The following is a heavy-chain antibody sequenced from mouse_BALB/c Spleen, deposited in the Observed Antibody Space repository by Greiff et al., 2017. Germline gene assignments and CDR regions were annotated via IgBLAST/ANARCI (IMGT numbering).Heavy chain of an antibody. CDR2: IDPGSGGT. CDR1: GYAFTNYL. Sequence: VQLQESGAELVRPGTSVKVSCKASGYAFTNYLIEWVKQRPGQGLEWIGVIDPGSGGTNYNEKFKGKATLTADKSSSTAYMQLSSLTSDDSAVSVCERCQLTGSDWYFDDWGAGTTVTVSS. V-gene: IGHV1-54*01. D-gene: IGHD4-1*01. CDR3: ERCQLTGSDWYFDD. J-gene: IGHJ1*01.